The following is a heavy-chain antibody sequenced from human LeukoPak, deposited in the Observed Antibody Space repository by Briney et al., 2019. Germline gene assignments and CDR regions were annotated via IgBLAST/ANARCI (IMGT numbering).Heavy chain of an antibody. D-gene: IGHD3-10*01. CDR3: ARDPRGSGSYSKFDY. CDR1: GFIFSNYA. CDR2: ISYDGSNK. Sequence: GGSLRLSCAASGFIFSNYAMHWVRQAPGKGLEWVAVISYDGSNKYYADSVEGRFTISRDNSKNTLYLQMNSLRAEDTAVYYCARDPRGSGSYSKFDYWGQGTLVTVSS. J-gene: IGHJ4*02. V-gene: IGHV3-30-3*01.